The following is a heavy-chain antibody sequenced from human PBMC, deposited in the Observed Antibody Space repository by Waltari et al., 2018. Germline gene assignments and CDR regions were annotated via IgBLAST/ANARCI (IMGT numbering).Heavy chain of an antibody. CDR2: IIYIFGTA. J-gene: IGHJ4*02. Sequence: VQMVQSGAEVKKPGSSVKVSCQASGSTFGSYAISWVRQAPGQGLEWRGGIIYIFGTAKYAQKFQGRVTITADESTRTDYMELSSLRSEDTAVYYCARERPNSVGATDYGGQGTLVTVSS. CDR3: ARERPNSVGATDY. CDR1: GSTFGSYA. V-gene: IGHV1-69*13. D-gene: IGHD1-26*01.